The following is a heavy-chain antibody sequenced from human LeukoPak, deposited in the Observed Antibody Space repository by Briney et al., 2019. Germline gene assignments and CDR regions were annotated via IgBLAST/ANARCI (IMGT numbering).Heavy chain of an antibody. Sequence: KPGGSLRLSCVASGFTFTDDYMTWIRQAPGKGLEWISYISTSSYTIYYADSVKGRFTISRDNAKNSLYLQMNSLRVEDTAVYYCARDRRSPDSAYDWGHLDYWGQGTLVTVSS. J-gene: IGHJ4*02. D-gene: IGHD5-12*01. CDR1: GFTFTDDY. CDR3: ARDRRSPDSAYDWGHLDY. CDR2: ISTSSYTI. V-gene: IGHV3-11*01.